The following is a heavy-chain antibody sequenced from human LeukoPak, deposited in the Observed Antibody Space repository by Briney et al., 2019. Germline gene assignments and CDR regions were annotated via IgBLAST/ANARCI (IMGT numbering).Heavy chain of an antibody. J-gene: IGHJ4*02. CDR1: GFTFSSYS. V-gene: IGHV3-48*02. CDR2: ISSSSTI. CDR3: ARDFRRYYDSSGYPNPFDY. D-gene: IGHD3-22*01. Sequence: GGSLRLSCAASGFTFSSYSMNWVRQAPGKGLEWVSYISSSSTIYYADSVKGRFTISRDNAKNSLYLQMNSLRDEDTAVYYCARDFRRYYDSSGYPNPFDYWGQGTLVTVSS.